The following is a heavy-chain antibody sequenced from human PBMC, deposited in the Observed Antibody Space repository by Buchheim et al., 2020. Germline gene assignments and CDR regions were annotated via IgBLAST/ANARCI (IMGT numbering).Heavy chain of an antibody. CDR3: AKDDDYVWGSYRYNVHFDY. J-gene: IGHJ4*02. Sequence: EVQLLESGGGLVQPGGSLRLSCAASGFTFSSYAMSWVRQAPGKGLEWVSAISGSGGSTYYADSVKGRFTISRDNSKNTLDLQMNSLRAEDTAVYYCAKDDDYVWGSYRYNVHFDYWGQGTL. CDR2: ISGSGGST. D-gene: IGHD3-16*02. V-gene: IGHV3-23*01. CDR1: GFTFSSYA.